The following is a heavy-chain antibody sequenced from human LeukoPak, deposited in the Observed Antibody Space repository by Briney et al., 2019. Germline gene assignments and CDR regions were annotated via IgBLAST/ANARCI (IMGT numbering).Heavy chain of an antibody. CDR3: ARDLLLWFGETGYYGMDV. D-gene: IGHD3-10*01. V-gene: IGHV3-9*01. J-gene: IGHJ6*02. Sequence: GGSLRLSCAASGFTFDDYAMHWVRQAPGKGLEWVSGISWNSGSIGYADSVKGRFTISRDNAKNSLYLQMNSLRAEDTAVYYCARDLLLWFGETGYYGMDVWGQGTTVTVSS. CDR2: ISWNSGSI. CDR1: GFTFDDYA.